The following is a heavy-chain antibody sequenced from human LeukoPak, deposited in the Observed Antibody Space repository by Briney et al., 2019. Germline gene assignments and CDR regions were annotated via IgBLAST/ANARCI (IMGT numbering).Heavy chain of an antibody. J-gene: IGHJ5*02. D-gene: IGHD2-2*01. CDR3: ASAIYCSSTSCHTWFDP. CDR2: IKQDGSEK. CDR1: GFTFSSYW. V-gene: IGHV3-7*01. Sequence: SGGSLRLSCAASGFTFSSYWMSWVRQAPGKGLEWVANIKQDGSEKYYVDSVKGRFTISRDNAKNSLYQQMNSLRAEDTAVYYCASAIYCSSTSCHTWFDPWGQGTLVTVSS.